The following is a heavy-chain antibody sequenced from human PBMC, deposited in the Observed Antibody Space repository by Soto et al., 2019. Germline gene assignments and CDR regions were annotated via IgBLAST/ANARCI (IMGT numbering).Heavy chain of an antibody. D-gene: IGHD6-13*01. Sequence: GGSLRLSCAASGFTFSNYAMSWVRQAPGKGLEWVSTISDSGANTYYADSVNGRFTISRDNSKNTLFLQMNSLRADDTALYYCVKIAAAVGDYWGQGALLTVSS. J-gene: IGHJ4*02. V-gene: IGHV3-23*01. CDR3: VKIAAAVGDY. CDR2: ISDSGANT. CDR1: GFTFSNYA.